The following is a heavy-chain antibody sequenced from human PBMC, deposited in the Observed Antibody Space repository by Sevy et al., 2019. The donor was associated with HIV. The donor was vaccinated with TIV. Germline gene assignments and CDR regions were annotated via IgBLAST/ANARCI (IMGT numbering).Heavy chain of an antibody. J-gene: IGHJ6*02. CDR3: ARAGGGYCSGGSCPTRSVRRYYYYGMDV. V-gene: IGHV3-30*04. CDR2: ISYDGSNK. CDR1: GFTFSSYA. D-gene: IGHD2-15*01. Sequence: GESLKISCAASGFTFSSYAMHWVRQAPGKGLEWVAVISYDGSNKYYADSVKGRFTISRDNSKNTLYLQMNSLRAEDTAVYYCARAGGGYCSGGSCPTRSVRRYYYYGMDVWGQGTTVTVSS.